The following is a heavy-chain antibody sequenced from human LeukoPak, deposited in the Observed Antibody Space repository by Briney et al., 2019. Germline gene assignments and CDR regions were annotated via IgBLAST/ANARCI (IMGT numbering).Heavy chain of an antibody. CDR2: IISDGSSA. CDR1: GFTFSDYW. V-gene: IGHV3-74*01. J-gene: IGHJ6*02. CDR3: AREAGGWVHYYYGMDV. Sequence: GGSLRLSCAASGFTFSDYWMHWVRQAPGKGLVWVSRIISDGSSATYADSVKGRFTMSRDNAKNSLYLQMNSLRAEDTAVYYCAREAGGWVHYYYGMDVWGQGTTVTVSS. D-gene: IGHD6-19*01.